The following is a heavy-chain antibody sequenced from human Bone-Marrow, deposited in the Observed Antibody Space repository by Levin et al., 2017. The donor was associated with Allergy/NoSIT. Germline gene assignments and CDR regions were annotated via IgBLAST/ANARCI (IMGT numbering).Heavy chain of an antibody. CDR1: GFTFSSYE. D-gene: IGHD2-15*01. CDR2: ISSSGSAI. V-gene: IGHV3-48*03. J-gene: IGHJ4*02. Sequence: GGSLRLSCAASGFTFSSYEMDWVRQAPGKGLEWVSYISSSGSAIYYADSVNGRFTISRDDAKNSLYLQMNSLRAEDTAVYYCARAGGYCASGSCYHYFDFWGQGTLVTVSS. CDR3: ARAGGYCASGSCYHYFDF.